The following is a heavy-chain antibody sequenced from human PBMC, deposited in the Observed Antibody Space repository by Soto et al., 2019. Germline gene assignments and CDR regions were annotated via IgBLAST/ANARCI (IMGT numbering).Heavy chain of an antibody. CDR2: IKSKTDGGTT. CDR1: GFTFSNAW. D-gene: IGHD3-22*01. J-gene: IGHJ4*02. V-gene: IGHV3-15*07. CDR3: ATDYYDSSGYYVFGY. Sequence: GGSLRLSCAASGFTFSNAWMNWVRQAPGKGLEWVGRIKSKTDGGTTDYAAPVKGTFTISRDDSKNTLYLQMNSLKTEDTAVYYCATDYYDSSGYYVFGYWGRGTLVTVSS.